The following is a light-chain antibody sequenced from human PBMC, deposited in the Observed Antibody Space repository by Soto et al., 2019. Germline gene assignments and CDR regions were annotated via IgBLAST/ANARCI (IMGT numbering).Light chain of an antibody. V-gene: IGKV1-39*01. J-gene: IGKJ4*01. CDR3: QQSYTAPLT. Sequence: DIQMTQSPSSLSASVGDRVNITCRASQSISTYLNWYQQKPGKAPNLLIFAASTLQSGVPSRFSGSGSGTDFTLTIRSLQPEDFATYYCQQSYTAPLTFGGGTKVDIK. CDR1: QSISTY. CDR2: AAS.